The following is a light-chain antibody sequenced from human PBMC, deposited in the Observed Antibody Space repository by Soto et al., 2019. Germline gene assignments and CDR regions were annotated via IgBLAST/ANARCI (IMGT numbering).Light chain of an antibody. CDR3: QSYDSSLSGSVV. V-gene: IGLV1-40*01. CDR1: SSNIGAGYD. Sequence: QLVLTQPPSVPGAPGQRVTISCTGSSSNIGAGYDVHWYQQLPGTAPKLLIYGNSNRPSGVPDRFSGSKSGTSASLAITGLQAEDEADYYCQSYDSSLSGSVVFGGGTKLTVL. J-gene: IGLJ2*01. CDR2: GNS.